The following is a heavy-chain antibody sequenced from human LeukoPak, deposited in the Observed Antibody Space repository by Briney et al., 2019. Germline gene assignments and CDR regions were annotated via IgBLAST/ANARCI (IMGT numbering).Heavy chain of an antibody. CDR1: GDSVSSNTGA. CDR3: AREVFKYGRFYFDY. D-gene: IGHD1-14*01. V-gene: IGHV6-1*01. CDR2: TYYRSKWSN. Sequence: SSQTLSLTCGISGDSVSSNTGAWNWIRQSPSRGLEWLGKTYYRSKWSNDYAVSVKDRITINPDTSKDQFSLQLNSVTPEDTAVYYCAREVFKYGRFYFDYWGQGTPVTVSS. J-gene: IGHJ4*02.